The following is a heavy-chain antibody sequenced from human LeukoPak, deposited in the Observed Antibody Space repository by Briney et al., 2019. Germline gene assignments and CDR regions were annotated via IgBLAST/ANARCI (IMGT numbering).Heavy chain of an antibody. CDR1: GFIFSDYY. V-gene: IGHV3-11*01. D-gene: IGHD6-13*01. J-gene: IGHJ6*03. Sequence: IPGGSLRLSCAASGFIFSDYYMSWIRQAPGKGLEWVSYISSSGSTIYYADSVKGRFTISRVNAKNSLYLQMNSLRAEDTAVYYCARSIAAAGYLHYYYYYMDVWGKGTTVTVSS. CDR3: ARSIAAAGYLHYYYYYMDV. CDR2: ISSSGSTI.